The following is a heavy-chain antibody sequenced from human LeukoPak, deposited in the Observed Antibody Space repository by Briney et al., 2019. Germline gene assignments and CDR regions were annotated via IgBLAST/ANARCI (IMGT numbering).Heavy chain of an antibody. CDR3: ARAGEDCSSTSCDWFDP. Sequence: ASVKVSCKASGYTFTGYYMHWVRQAPGQGLEWMGWINPNSDGTNYAQKFQGRVTMTRDTSISTAYMELSRLRSDDTAVYYCARAGEDCSSTSCDWFDPWGQGTLVTVSS. CDR1: GYTFTGYY. CDR2: INPNSDGT. D-gene: IGHD2-2*01. V-gene: IGHV1-2*02. J-gene: IGHJ5*02.